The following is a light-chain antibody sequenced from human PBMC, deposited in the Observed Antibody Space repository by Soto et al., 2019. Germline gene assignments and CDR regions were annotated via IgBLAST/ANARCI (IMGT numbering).Light chain of an antibody. J-gene: IGKJ5*01. CDR1: QSVSNNY. V-gene: IGKV3-11*01. CDR2: DAS. Sequence: ELVLTPSPGTLSLSPGERATLSCRASQSVSNNYLAWYQQKPGQAPRLLIYDASNRATGIPARFSGSGSGTDFTLTISSLEPEDFAVYYCQQRSNWPPITFGQGTRLEIK. CDR3: QQRSNWPPIT.